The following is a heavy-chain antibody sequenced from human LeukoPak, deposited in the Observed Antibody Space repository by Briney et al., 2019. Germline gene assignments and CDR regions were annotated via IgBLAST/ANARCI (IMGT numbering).Heavy chain of an antibody. D-gene: IGHD5-24*01. J-gene: IGHJ4*02. Sequence: SETLSLTCAVYGGSFSGYYWSWIRQPPGKGLEWIGEINHSGSTNYNPSLKSRVTISVDTSKNQFSLKLSSVTAADTAVYYCARSDGYKGCLDYWGQGTLVTVSS. CDR3: ARSDGYKGCLDY. CDR2: INHSGST. CDR1: GGSFSGYY. V-gene: IGHV4-34*01.